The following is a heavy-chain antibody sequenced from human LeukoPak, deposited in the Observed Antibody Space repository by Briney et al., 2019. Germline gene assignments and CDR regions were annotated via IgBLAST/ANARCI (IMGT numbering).Heavy chain of an antibody. CDR3: ARGQYHLLYWYFDL. D-gene: IGHD2-2*01. Sequence: SETLCLTCTVSGGSISSDYWSWIRQPAGGGLEWIWRIYSSGRTNYNPSLKSRVTMSVDTSKNQFSLKLSSVTAADTAVYYCARGQYHLLYWYFDLWGRGTLVTVSS. J-gene: IGHJ2*01. CDR2: IYSSGRT. CDR1: GGSISSDY. V-gene: IGHV4-4*07.